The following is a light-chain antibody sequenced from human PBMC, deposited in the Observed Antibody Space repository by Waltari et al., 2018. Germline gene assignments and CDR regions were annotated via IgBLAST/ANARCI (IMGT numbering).Light chain of an antibody. CDR2: AAS. J-gene: IGKJ4*01. V-gene: IGKV1-9*01. CDR1: QDISSY. CDR3: QQLLSYPLT. Sequence: DIQLTQSPSFLSTSVGDRVTITLRANQDISSYLAWYQQKPGKAPKLLISAASTLQSAVPSRFSGSGSGTEFTLTISSLQSEDIATYYCQQLLSYPLTFGGGTKVEIK.